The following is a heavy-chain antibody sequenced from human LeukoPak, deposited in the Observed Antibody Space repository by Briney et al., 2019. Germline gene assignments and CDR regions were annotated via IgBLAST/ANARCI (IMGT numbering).Heavy chain of an antibody. V-gene: IGHV3-7*01. CDR2: IKQDGSEK. CDR3: ARSPDFWSGYSHFDY. J-gene: IGHJ4*02. D-gene: IGHD3-3*01. CDR1: GFTFSSYW. Sequence: GGSLRLSCAASGFTFSSYWMSWVRQAPGKGLERVANIKQDGSEKYYVDSVKGRFTISRDNAKNSLYLQMNSLRAEDTAVYYCARSPDFWSGYSHFDYWGQGTLVTVSS.